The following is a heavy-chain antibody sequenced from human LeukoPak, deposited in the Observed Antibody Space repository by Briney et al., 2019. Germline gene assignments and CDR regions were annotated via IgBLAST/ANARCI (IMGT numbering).Heavy chain of an antibody. Sequence: ASVKVSCKASGGTFSSYAISWVRQAPGQGLEWMGGNIPIFGTANYAQKFQGRVTITADESTSTAYMELSSLRSEDTAVYYCARDLGRAFDYWGQGTLVTVSS. J-gene: IGHJ4*02. CDR1: GGTFSSYA. V-gene: IGHV1-69*13. CDR2: NIPIFGTA. CDR3: ARDLGRAFDY.